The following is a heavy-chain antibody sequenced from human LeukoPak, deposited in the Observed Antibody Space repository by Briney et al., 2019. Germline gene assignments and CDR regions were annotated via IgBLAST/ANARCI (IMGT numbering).Heavy chain of an antibody. CDR1: AGSISSYY. J-gene: IGHJ4*02. V-gene: IGHV4-59*01. CDR3: ARSYSSGWYAGVHDY. D-gene: IGHD6-19*01. Sequence: SETLSLTCPVSAGSISSYYWSWIRQPPGKGLEWIGYIYYSGSTNYNPSLKSRVTISVDTSKNQFSLKLSSVTAADTAVYYCARSYSSGWYAGVHDYWGQGTLVTVSS. CDR2: IYYSGST.